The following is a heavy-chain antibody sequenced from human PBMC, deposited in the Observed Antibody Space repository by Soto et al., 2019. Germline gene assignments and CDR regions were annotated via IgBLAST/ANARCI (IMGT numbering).Heavy chain of an antibody. CDR3: ARGTDLGYCSSTSCYPNWFDP. CDR1: GDSVSSNSAA. Sequence: SQTLSLTCAISGDSVSSNSAAWNWTRQSPSRGLEWLGRTYYRSKWYNDYAVSVKSRITINPDTSKNQFSLQLNSVTPEDTAVYYCARGTDLGYCSSTSCYPNWFDPWGQGTLVTVSS. CDR2: TYYRSKWYN. D-gene: IGHD2-2*01. J-gene: IGHJ5*02. V-gene: IGHV6-1*01.